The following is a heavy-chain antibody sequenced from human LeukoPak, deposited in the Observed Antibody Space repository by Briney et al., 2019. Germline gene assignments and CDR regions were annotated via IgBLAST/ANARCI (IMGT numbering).Heavy chain of an antibody. D-gene: IGHD3-10*01. J-gene: IGHJ4*02. CDR3: AKNGLGITMVRGVITPFDY. CDR1: GFSFSDYG. V-gene: IGHV3-23*01. Sequence: GGSLRLSCAGSGFSFSDYGMSWVRQAPGKGLEWVSAISGSGGSTYYADSVKGRFTISRDNSKNTLYLQMNSLRAEDTAVYYCAKNGLGITMVRGVITPFDYWGQGTLVTVSS. CDR2: ISGSGGST.